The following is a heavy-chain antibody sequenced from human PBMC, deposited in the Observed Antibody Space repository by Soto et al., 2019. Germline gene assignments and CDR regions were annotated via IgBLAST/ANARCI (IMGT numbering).Heavy chain of an antibody. V-gene: IGHV3-30*18. CDR2: ISYDGSNK. J-gene: IGHJ4*02. CDR1: GFTFSSYG. Sequence: GVSLRLSCAASGFTFSSYGMHWVRQAPGKGLEWVAVISYDGSNKYYADSVKGRFTISRDNSKNTLYLQMNSLRAEDTAVYYCAKDRGDSGPIDYWGQGTLVTVSS. D-gene: IGHD6-19*01. CDR3: AKDRGDSGPIDY.